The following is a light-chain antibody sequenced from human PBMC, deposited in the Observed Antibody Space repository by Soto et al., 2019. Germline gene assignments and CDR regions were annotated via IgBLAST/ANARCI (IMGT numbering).Light chain of an antibody. CDR1: QNIDRW. Sequence: DIQMTQSPSTLSASVGDRVTITCRASQNIDRWLAWYQQKPGKAPNLLIYGASNLESGVPSRFSGSGSGTECTLTIRSLRPDDFATYYCQQYNSYPWTFGQGTKVEIK. CDR2: GAS. J-gene: IGKJ1*01. CDR3: QQYNSYPWT. V-gene: IGKV1-5*03.